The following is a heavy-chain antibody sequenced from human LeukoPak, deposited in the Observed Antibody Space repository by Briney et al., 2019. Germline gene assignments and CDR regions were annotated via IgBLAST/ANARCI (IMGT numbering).Heavy chain of an antibody. Sequence: SETLSLTCTVSGVSISSYYWSWLRQPAGKGLEWLGRIYTSGSTNYNASLKSRVSMSVDTSKNQFSLKLSSVTAADTAVFYCARENSGSYREFDYWGQGTLVTVSS. CDR3: ARENSGSYREFDY. J-gene: IGHJ4*02. V-gene: IGHV4-4*07. CDR2: IYTSGST. CDR1: GVSISSYY. D-gene: IGHD1-26*01.